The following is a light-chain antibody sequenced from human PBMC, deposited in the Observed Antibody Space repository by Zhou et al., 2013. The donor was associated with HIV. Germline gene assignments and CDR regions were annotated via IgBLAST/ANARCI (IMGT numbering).Light chain of an antibody. V-gene: IGKV3-15*01. Sequence: EIVMTQSPSTLSVSPGERVTLSCRASQSVFNNLAWYQQKPGQAPSLLIYDTSTRATGIPARFTGSGSGTEFTLTISCLQSEDSATYYCQQYHTHPFTFGPGTKVDIK. CDR1: QSVFNN. J-gene: IGKJ3*01. CDR2: DTS. CDR3: QQYHTHPFT.